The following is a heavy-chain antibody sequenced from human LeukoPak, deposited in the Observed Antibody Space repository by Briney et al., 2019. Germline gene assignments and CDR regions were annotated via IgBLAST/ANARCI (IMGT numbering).Heavy chain of an antibody. J-gene: IGHJ4*02. CDR1: GFTFSSYW. CDR2: INHSGST. CDR3: VRRREVGATFYRY. Sequence: PGGSLRLSCAASGFTFSSYWMSWIRQPPGKGLEWIGEINHSGSTNYYPSLKGRVTISVDTSKNQLSLKLSSVTAADTAGYYCVRRREVGATFYRYWGQGTLVTVSS. D-gene: IGHD1-26*01. V-gene: IGHV4-34*01.